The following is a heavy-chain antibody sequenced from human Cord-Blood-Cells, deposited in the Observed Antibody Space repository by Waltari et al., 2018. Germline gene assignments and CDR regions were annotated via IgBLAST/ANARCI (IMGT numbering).Heavy chain of an antibody. CDR1: GGSISSSSYY. CDR2: IYYSGST. Sequence: QLQLQESGPGLVKPSATLSLTCTVSGGSISSSSYYWGGIRQPPGKGLEWIGSIYYSGSTYYNPSLKSRVTISVDTSKNQFSLKLSSVTAADTAVYYCARHRGDFWSGYYDAFDIWGQGTMVTVSS. V-gene: IGHV4-39*01. CDR3: ARHRGDFWSGYYDAFDI. D-gene: IGHD3-3*01. J-gene: IGHJ3*02.